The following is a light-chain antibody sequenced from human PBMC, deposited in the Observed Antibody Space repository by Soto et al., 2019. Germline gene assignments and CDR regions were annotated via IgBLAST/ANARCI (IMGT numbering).Light chain of an antibody. CDR1: QTLANY. CDR2: DAS. J-gene: IGKJ2*01. Sequence: EVVLTQSPATLSLSPGERATLSCRASQTLANYLAWYQQRHGQAPRLLIYDASNRATGIPARFSGSGDGTDFTLNISRLEPEAAAVYYCQQRSDAYTFGQGTTLEIK. CDR3: QQRSDAYT. V-gene: IGKV3-11*01.